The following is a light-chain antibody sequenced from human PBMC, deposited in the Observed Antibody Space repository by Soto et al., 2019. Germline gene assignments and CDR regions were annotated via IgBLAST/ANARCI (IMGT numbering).Light chain of an antibody. CDR3: QTWGTGIRV. J-gene: IGLJ3*02. CDR1: SGHSSYA. V-gene: IGLV4-69*01. Sequence: QPVLTQSPSASASLGASVKLTCTLSSGHSSYAIAWHQQQPEKGPRYLMKLNSDGRHSKGDGIPDRFSGSSSGAERYLTISGLQSEDEADYYCQTWGTGIRVFGGGTKLTVL. CDR2: LNSDGRH.